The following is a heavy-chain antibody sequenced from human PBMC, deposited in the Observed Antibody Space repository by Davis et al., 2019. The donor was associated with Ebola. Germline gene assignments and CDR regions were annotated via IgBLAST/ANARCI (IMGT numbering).Heavy chain of an antibody. CDR2: IIPIFGTT. V-gene: IGHV1-69*06. CDR1: GGTFSSSA. Sequence: SVKVSCKASGGTFSSSAISWVRQAPGQGLEWMGGIIPIFGTTNYAQKFQGRVTITADKSTSTAYMELSSLRSEDTAVYYCARYGGDIVVVPAAIRRNWFDPWGQGTLVTVSS. D-gene: IGHD2-2*01. CDR3: ARYGGDIVVVPAAIRRNWFDP. J-gene: IGHJ5*02.